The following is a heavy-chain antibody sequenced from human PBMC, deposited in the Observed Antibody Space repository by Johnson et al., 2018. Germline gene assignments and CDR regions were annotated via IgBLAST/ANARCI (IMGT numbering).Heavy chain of an antibody. CDR1: GASISSYY. Sequence: QVQLQESGPGLVKPSETLSLTCSVSGASISSYYWSWIRQPPGKGLEWIGYMYYSGSTNYNPSFNSRVTISVDTSKNQFSLKLSSVAAADTAVYYCARGLSSSGYSGTCFQHWGQGTLVTVSS. J-gene: IGHJ1*01. V-gene: IGHV4-59*01. CDR3: ARGLSSSGYSGTCFQH. CDR2: MYYSGST. D-gene: IGHD6-13*01.